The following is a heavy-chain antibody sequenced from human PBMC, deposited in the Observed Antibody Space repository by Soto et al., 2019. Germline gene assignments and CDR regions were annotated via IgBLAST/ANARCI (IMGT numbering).Heavy chain of an antibody. V-gene: IGHV3-9*01. CDR3: AKVNGCVWSVPRGGSYAYYGMDV. CDR1: GFTFGDHA. D-gene: IGHD3-3*01. Sequence: EVQLVESGGDLVQPGGSLRLSCAASGFTFGDHAMHWVRQVPGRGLEWVSGISWDSGTIDYGDSVKGRITISRDNAKNFLYLQINSLRSEDTAFYFCAKVNGCVWSVPRGGSYAYYGMDVWGQGTTVTVSS. J-gene: IGHJ6*02. CDR2: ISWDSGTI.